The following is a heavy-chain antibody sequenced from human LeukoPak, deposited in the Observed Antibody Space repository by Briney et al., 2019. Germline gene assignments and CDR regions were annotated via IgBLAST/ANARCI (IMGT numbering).Heavy chain of an antibody. J-gene: IGHJ4*02. Sequence: SGPTLVNPTQTLTLTCTFSGFSLSTSGVGVGWIRQPPGKALEWLALIYWDDDKRYGPSLKSRLTITKDTSKNQAVLTMTNMDPVDTATYYCAHLYGDYVPFDYWGQGTLVTVSS. V-gene: IGHV2-5*05. D-gene: IGHD4-17*01. CDR2: IYWDDDK. CDR3: AHLYGDYVPFDY. CDR1: GFSLSTSGVG.